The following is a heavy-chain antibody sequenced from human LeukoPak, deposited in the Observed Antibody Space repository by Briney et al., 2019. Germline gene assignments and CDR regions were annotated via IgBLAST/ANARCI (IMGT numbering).Heavy chain of an antibody. J-gene: IGHJ4*02. Sequence: GGSLRLSCAASGFTFSSYGMHWVRQAPGKGLQYVSGISTNGGRTYYADSVKGRFSISRDNSKNTLYLEMRSLRPEDTAVYYCPLPTLGYWGQGTLVTVSS. CDR3: PLPTLGY. D-gene: IGHD2-15*01. CDR1: GFTFSSYG. V-gene: IGHV3-64D*08. CDR2: ISTNGGRT.